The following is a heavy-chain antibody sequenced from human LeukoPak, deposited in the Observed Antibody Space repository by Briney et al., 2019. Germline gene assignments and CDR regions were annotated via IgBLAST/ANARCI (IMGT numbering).Heavy chain of an antibody. CDR1: GGSINNYY. Sequence: SETLSLTCTVSGGSINNYYWSWIRQPAGKGLEWIGRIYTRGSTNYNPSLKSRVTMSVDTSKNQFSLKLSSVTAADTAMFYCARLDRPGGRTCDVFDVWGQGTMVTVSS. V-gene: IGHV4-4*07. CDR2: IYTRGST. D-gene: IGHD3-22*01. J-gene: IGHJ3*01. CDR3: ARLDRPGGRTCDVFDV.